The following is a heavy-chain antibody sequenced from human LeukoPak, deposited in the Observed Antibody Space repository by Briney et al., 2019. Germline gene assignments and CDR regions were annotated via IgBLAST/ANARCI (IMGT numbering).Heavy chain of an antibody. CDR1: GYTFTGYY. Sequence: ASVKVSCKASGYTFTGYYMHWVRQAPGQGLEWMGWINPSSGGTNYAQKFQGRVTMPRDTSISTAYMELSSLRSDDTAVFYCAKSLRSAYSSGWYVFHYWGQGTLVTVSS. J-gene: IGHJ4*02. CDR2: INPSSGGT. CDR3: AKSLRSAYSSGWYVFHY. V-gene: IGHV1-2*02. D-gene: IGHD6-19*01.